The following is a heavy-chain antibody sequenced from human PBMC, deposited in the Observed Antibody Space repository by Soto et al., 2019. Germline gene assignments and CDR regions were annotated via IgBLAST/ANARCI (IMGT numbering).Heavy chain of an antibody. Sequence: EVHLVESGGGLVQPGGSLRLSCAASGFTFSTYWMHWVRQAPGKGLVWVSRINADGTTTTYADSVKGRFTISRDNAKNTLYLQMNSLRAEDTAVYYCASGIDPWGQGTLVTVSS. CDR1: GFTFSTYW. CDR2: INADGTTT. CDR3: ASGIDP. J-gene: IGHJ5*02. V-gene: IGHV3-74*01.